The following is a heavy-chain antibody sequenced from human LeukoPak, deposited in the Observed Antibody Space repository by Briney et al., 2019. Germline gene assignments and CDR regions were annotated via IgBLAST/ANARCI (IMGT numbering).Heavy chain of an antibody. D-gene: IGHD3-3*01. CDR2: IYYSGST. V-gene: IGHV4-59*01. Sequence: SETLSLTCTVSGGSISSYYWSWIRQPPGKGLEWIGYIYYSGSTNYNPSLKSRVTISVDTSKNQFSLKLSSVTAADTAVYYCASGWEWLLDSYMDVWGKGTTVTVSS. J-gene: IGHJ6*03. CDR3: ASGWEWLLDSYMDV. CDR1: GGSISSYY.